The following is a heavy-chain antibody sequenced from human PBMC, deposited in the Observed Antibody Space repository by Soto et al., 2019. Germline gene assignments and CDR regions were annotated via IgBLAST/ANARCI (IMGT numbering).Heavy chain of an antibody. CDR1: GYTFTSYG. J-gene: IGHJ4*02. Sequence: ASLQVFCNASGYTFTSYGISCVRQAPGQRLEWMGWISACNGNTKYSQKLQGRVTITRDTSASTAYMELSSLRSEDTAVYYCATEDTGTTQFDYWGQGTLVTVSS. D-gene: IGHD1-7*01. CDR2: ISACNGNT. V-gene: IGHV1-18*01. CDR3: ATEDTGTTQFDY.